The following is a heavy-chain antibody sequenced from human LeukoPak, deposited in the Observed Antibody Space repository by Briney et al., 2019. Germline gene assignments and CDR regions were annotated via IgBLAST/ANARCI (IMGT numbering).Heavy chain of an antibody. CDR1: GFTFSSSA. V-gene: IGHV3-30-3*01. D-gene: IGHD6-13*01. CDR2: ISYDGSNE. Sequence: GRSLRLSCAASGFTFSSSAMHWVRQAPGKGLEWVAVISYDGSNEYYADSVKGRFTISRDNSKNTLYLQMNSLRAEDTAVYYCARDQSAEGKFDYWGQGTLVTVSS. J-gene: IGHJ4*02. CDR3: ARDQSAEGKFDY.